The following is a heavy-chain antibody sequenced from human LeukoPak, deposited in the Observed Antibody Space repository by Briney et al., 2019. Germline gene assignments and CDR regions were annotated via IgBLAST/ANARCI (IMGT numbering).Heavy chain of an antibody. D-gene: IGHD1-26*01. V-gene: IGHV3-74*01. J-gene: IGHJ3*02. CDR2: INSGGTVT. Sequence: GGSLRLSCAASGFTFSDFWMHWVRQAPGKGLVWVSRINSGGTVTNYADSVKGRLTISRDNAKNTLYLQMNSLRAEDTAVYYCASGGGATRSGYAFDMWGQGTMVTVSS. CDR1: GFTFSDFW. CDR3: ASGGGATRSGYAFDM.